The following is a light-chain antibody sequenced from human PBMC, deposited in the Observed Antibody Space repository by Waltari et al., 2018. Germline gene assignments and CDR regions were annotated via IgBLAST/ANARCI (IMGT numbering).Light chain of an antibody. CDR1: QSVGSY. J-gene: IGKJ2*01. Sequence: VLTQSPATLSLSPGQRATLSCRASQSVGSYLAWYQQKPGQAPRLLIHDASNRATGIPARFSGSGSGTDFTLTISSLEPEDFAVYYCQQRSNRPQTFGQGTKLYIK. CDR3: QQRSNRPQT. CDR2: DAS. V-gene: IGKV3-11*01.